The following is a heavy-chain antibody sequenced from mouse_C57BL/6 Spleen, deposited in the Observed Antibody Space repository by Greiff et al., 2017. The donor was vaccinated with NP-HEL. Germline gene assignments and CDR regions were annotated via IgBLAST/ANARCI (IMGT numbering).Heavy chain of an antibody. D-gene: IGHD2-4*01. Sequence: QVQLKQSGPELVKPGASVKISCKASGYAFSSSWMNWVKQRPGKGLEWIGRIYPGDGDTNYNGKFTGKATLTADKSSSTAYMQLSSLTSEDSAVYFCAGFYDDYDVYAMDDWGQGTSVTVSS. V-gene: IGHV1-82*01. J-gene: IGHJ4*01. CDR2: IYPGDGDT. CDR1: GYAFSSSW. CDR3: AGFYDDYDVYAMDD.